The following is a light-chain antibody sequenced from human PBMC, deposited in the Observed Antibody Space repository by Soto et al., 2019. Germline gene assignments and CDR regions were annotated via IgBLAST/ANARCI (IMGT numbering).Light chain of an antibody. CDR1: QSVNSN. Sequence: TEYPGARAALSCMASQSVNSNLIWYQQKPGQPPTLLIFGASTMATGVPARFSGSGSEAEFTLTISSLQSEDFATYYCQQYCGIPLTFGRGTNVDIK. J-gene: IGKJ4*01. V-gene: IGKV3D-15*01. CDR3: QQYCGIPLT. CDR2: GAS.